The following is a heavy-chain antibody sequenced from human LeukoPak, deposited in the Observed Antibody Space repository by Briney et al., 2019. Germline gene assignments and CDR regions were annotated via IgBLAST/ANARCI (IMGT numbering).Heavy chain of an antibody. Sequence: SETLSLTCTVSGGSIRSHYWSWIRQPPGKGLEWIGYIYYSGSTHYNPSLKSRITISTDTSKNQFSLKLRSVTAADTAVYFCARWEYCNNSTGYYANAFDIWGHGTLVTVSS. CDR3: ARWEYCNNSTGYYANAFDI. D-gene: IGHD3-22*01. CDR1: GGSIRSHY. J-gene: IGHJ3*02. CDR2: IYYSGST. V-gene: IGHV4-59*08.